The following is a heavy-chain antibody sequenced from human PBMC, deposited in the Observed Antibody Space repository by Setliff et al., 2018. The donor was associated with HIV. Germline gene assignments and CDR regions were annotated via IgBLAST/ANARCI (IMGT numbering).Heavy chain of an antibody. Sequence: SAALSLTCTVSGGSISSYYWSWIRQPPGKGLEWIGYIYYSGSTNYNPSLKSRVTISVNTSKNQFSLKLGSVTAADTAVYYCARNPCSGGSCPDAFDIWGQGTMVTVSS. D-gene: IGHD2-15*01. V-gene: IGHV4-59*01. CDR3: ARNPCSGGSCPDAFDI. CDR2: IYYSGST. J-gene: IGHJ3*02. CDR1: GGSISSYY.